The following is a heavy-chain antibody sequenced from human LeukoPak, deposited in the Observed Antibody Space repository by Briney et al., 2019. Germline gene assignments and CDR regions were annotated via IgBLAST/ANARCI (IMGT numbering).Heavy chain of an antibody. Sequence: GASVKVSCKASGGTFSSYAISWVRQAPGQGLEWMGRIIPILGIANYAQKFQGRVTITADKSTSTAYMELSSLRSEDTAVYYCASPIAARPRPNYYYYYYMDVWGKGTTVTVSS. D-gene: IGHD6-6*01. CDR2: IIPILGIA. CDR3: ASPIAARPRPNYYYYYYMDV. J-gene: IGHJ6*03. V-gene: IGHV1-69*04. CDR1: GGTFSSYA.